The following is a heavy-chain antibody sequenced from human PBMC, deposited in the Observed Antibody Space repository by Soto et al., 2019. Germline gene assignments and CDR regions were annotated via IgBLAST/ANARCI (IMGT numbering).Heavy chain of an antibody. CDR1: GYTFTSYA. Sequence: ASVKVSCKASGYTFTSYAMHWVRQAPGQRLEWMGWINAGNGNTKYSQKFQGRVTITRDTSASTAYMELSSLRSEDTAVYYCARVRNSMIVVVIDAFDIWGQGTMVTVSS. D-gene: IGHD3-22*01. CDR2: INAGNGNT. V-gene: IGHV1-3*01. J-gene: IGHJ3*02. CDR3: ARVRNSMIVVVIDAFDI.